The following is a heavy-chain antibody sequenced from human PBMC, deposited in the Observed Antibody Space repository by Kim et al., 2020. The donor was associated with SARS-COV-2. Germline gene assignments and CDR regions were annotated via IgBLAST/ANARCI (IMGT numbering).Heavy chain of an antibody. D-gene: IGHD1-26*01. J-gene: IGHJ3*02. CDR3: ARVTSGSYDAFDI. V-gene: IGHV4-59*01. Sequence: YNPSLKSRVTISVDTSKNQFSLTLSSVTAADTSVYYCARVTSGSYDAFDIWGQGTMVTVSS.